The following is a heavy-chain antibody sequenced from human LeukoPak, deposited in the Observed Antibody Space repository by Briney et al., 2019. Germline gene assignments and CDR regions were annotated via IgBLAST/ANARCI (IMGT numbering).Heavy chain of an antibody. J-gene: IGHJ4*02. Sequence: GGSLRLSCAASGFTFSSYSMNWVRQAPGKGLEWVSSISSSSSYIYYADSVKGRFTISRDNAKNSLYLQMNSLRAEDTAVYYCARAPITMVRGDDFYYFDYWGQGTLVTVSS. V-gene: IGHV3-21*01. CDR2: ISSSSSYI. CDR1: GFTFSSYS. CDR3: ARAPITMVRGDDFYYFDY. D-gene: IGHD3-10*01.